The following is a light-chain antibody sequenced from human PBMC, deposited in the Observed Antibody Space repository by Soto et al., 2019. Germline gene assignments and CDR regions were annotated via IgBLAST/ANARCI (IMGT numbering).Light chain of an antibody. CDR3: LQDYNYPRT. V-gene: IGKV1-6*02. CDR2: GAS. J-gene: IGKJ1*01. Sequence: IPMTQSPSSLSASVGDRVTITCRASQANRNDLGWYQQIPGKAPKVLINGASNLQSGVPSRFSGSGSGTEFTLTISSLQPEDFATYFCLQDYNYPRTFGQGTKVDIK. CDR1: QANRND.